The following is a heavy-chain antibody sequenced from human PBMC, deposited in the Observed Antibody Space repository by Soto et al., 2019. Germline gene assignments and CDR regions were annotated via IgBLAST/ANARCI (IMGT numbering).Heavy chain of an antibody. V-gene: IGHV3-64D*08. D-gene: IGHD2-21*02. J-gene: IGHJ4*02. CDR1: GFTFSSYA. Sequence: PGGSLRLSCSASGFTFSSYAMHWVRQAPGKGLEYVSAISSNGGSTYYADSVKGRFTISRDNSKNTLYLQMSSLRAEDTAVYYCVKDRPWVTAIFDYWGQGTLVTVSS. CDR3: VKDRPWVTAIFDY. CDR2: ISSNGGST.